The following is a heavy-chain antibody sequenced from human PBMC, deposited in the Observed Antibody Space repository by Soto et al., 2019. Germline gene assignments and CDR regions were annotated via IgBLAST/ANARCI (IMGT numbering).Heavy chain of an antibody. CDR1: GNSISTTNW. CDR3: ARDVGYHYDGSPSGPFDF. V-gene: IGHV4-4*02. J-gene: IGHJ4*02. CDR2: IYHSGST. Sequence: SETLSLTCVVSGNSISTTNWWSWVRQSPGKGLEWIGEIYHSGSTNYNPSLKSRVTISVDKSKNQFSLKLSSVTAADAAVYYCARDVGYHYDGSPSGPFDFWGQGTLVTVSS. D-gene: IGHD3-22*01.